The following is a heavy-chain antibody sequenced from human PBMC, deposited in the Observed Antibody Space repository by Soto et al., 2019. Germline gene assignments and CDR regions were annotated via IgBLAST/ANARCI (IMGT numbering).Heavy chain of an antibody. J-gene: IGHJ4*02. CDR1: GFTFSVHF. CDR2: ISTFGDTT. D-gene: IGHD3-10*01. Sequence: HPGGSLRLSCAASGFTFSVHFMSWVRQAPGKGLEWVSGISTFGDTTYYADSVKGRFTISRDNSKNTLYLQLNNLRAEDTAVYYCAKYGQQIPFDYWGQGSPVTVSS. CDR3: AKYGQQIPFDY. V-gene: IGHV3-23*01.